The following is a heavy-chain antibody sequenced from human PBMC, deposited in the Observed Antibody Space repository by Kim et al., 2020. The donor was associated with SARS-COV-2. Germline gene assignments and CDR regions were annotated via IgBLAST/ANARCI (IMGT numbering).Heavy chain of an antibody. CDR3: ARDSRLLAYCGGDCYSEKICYYYGMDV. J-gene: IGHJ6*04. CDR1: GFTFSSYW. Sequence: GGSLRLSCAASGFTFSSYWMSWVRQAPGKGLEWVANIKQDGSEKYYVDSVKGRFTISRDNAKNSLYLQMNSLRAEDTAVYYCARDSRLLAYCGGDCYSEKICYYYGMDVWGGGATVTVSS. V-gene: IGHV3-7*01. D-gene: IGHD2-21*02. CDR2: IKQDGSEK.